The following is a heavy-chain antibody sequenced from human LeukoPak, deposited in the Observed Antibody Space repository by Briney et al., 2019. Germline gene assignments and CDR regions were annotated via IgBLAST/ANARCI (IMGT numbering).Heavy chain of an antibody. Sequence: GGSLRLSCAASGFTFSTYWMNWYRQAPGEGLEWVGNINQDASEINYVDSVRGRFTISRDNAKNSLHLQMNSLRAEDTAVYYCATDRDNSDWQKRFDSWGQGTLVTVSS. CDR1: GFTFSTYW. J-gene: IGHJ4*02. CDR2: INQDASEI. CDR3: ATDRDNSDWQKRFDS. D-gene: IGHD2-21*02. V-gene: IGHV3-7*01.